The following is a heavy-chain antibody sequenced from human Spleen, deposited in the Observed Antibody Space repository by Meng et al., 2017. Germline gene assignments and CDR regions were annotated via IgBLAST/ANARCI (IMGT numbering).Heavy chain of an antibody. J-gene: IGHJ3*02. CDR3: ARPRRPYDSSGYYFLGAAFDI. Sequence: GESLKISCAASGFTFSSYAMHWVRQAPGKGLEWVAVISYDGSNKYYADSVKGRFTISRDNSKNTLYLQMNSLRAEDTAVYYCARPRRPYDSSGYYFLGAAFDIWGQGTMVTVSS. CDR1: GFTFSSYA. D-gene: IGHD3-22*01. V-gene: IGHV3-30*04. CDR2: ISYDGSNK.